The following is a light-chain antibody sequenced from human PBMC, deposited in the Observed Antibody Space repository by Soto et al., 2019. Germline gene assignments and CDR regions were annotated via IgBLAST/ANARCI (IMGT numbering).Light chain of an antibody. CDR3: QSYDSTLSAVA. J-gene: IGLJ2*01. Sequence: QAVVTQPPSVSGAPGQRVTISCTGSSSNVGTLYDVHWYQQFPGTAPKLLVYGNTNRPSGVPDRFSGSKSGTSASLAITGLQAEDEADYYCQSYDSTLSAVAFGGGTKLTVL. CDR2: GNT. V-gene: IGLV1-40*01. CDR1: SSNVGTLYD.